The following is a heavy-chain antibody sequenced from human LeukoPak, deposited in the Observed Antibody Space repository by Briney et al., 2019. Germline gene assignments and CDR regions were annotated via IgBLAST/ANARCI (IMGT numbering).Heavy chain of an antibody. D-gene: IGHD3-16*01. V-gene: IGHV1-46*01. CDR1: GYTFTSHH. Sequence: ASVKVSCKASGYTFTSHHMYWVRQAPGQGLEWMGLINPTGGSTNYAQKLQGRVTMTTDTSTSTAYMELRSLRSDDTAVYYCARATGEDAFDIWGQGTMVTVSS. J-gene: IGHJ3*02. CDR3: ARATGEDAFDI. CDR2: INPTGGST.